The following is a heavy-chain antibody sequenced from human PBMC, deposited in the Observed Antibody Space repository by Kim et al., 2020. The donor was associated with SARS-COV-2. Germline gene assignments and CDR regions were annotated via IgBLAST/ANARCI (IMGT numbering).Heavy chain of an antibody. CDR1: GFTFSSYD. V-gene: IGHV3-13*01. CDR3: ARGGSHSSSWYSSGWFDP. CDR2: IGTAGDT. Sequence: GGSLRLSCAASGFTFSSYDMHWVRQATGKGLEWVSAIGTAGDTYYPGSVKGRFTISRENAKNSLYLQMNSLRAGDTAVYYCARGGSHSSSWYSSGWFDPWGQGTLVTVSS. D-gene: IGHD6-13*01. J-gene: IGHJ5*02.